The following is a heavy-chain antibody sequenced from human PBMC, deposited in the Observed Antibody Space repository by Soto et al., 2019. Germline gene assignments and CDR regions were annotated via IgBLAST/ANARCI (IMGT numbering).Heavy chain of an antibody. CDR1: GFTFSSYG. D-gene: IGHD3-16*01. V-gene: IGHV3-30*18. CDR2: ISYDGSNK. Sequence: GGSLRLSCAASGFTFSSYGMHWVRQAPGKGLEWVAVISYDGSNKYYADSVKGRFTISRDNSKNTLYLQMNSLRAEDTAVYYCAKDRVITFGGVILDYWGQGTLVTVSS. J-gene: IGHJ4*02. CDR3: AKDRVITFGGVILDY.